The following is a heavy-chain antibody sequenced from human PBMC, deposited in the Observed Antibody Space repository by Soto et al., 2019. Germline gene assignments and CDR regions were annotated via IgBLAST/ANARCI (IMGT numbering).Heavy chain of an antibody. CDR3: ASDLSDIVVVPAAPDRLYYYYGMDV. CDR1: GYTFTSYA. Sequence: ASVKVSCKASGYTFTSYAMHWVRQAPGQRLEWMGWINAGNGNTKYSQKFQGRVTITRDTSASTAYMELSSLRSEDTAVYYCASDLSDIVVVPAAPDRLYYYYGMDVWGQGTTVTVSS. V-gene: IGHV1-3*01. CDR2: INAGNGNT. D-gene: IGHD2-2*01. J-gene: IGHJ6*02.